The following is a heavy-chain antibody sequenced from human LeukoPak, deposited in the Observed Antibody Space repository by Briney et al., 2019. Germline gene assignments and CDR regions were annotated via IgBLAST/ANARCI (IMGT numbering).Heavy chain of an antibody. CDR1: GFTFSSYS. D-gene: IGHD3-16*02. V-gene: IGHV3-48*01. CDR3: AREGYDYVWGSYRYTGFDY. CDR2: ISSSSSTI. J-gene: IGHJ4*02. Sequence: PGGSLRLSCAASGFTFSSYSMNWVRQAPGKGLEWVSYISSSSSTIYYADSVKGRFTISRDNAKNSLYLPMNSLRAEDTGVYYCAREGYDYVWGSYRYTGFDYWGQGTLVSVSS.